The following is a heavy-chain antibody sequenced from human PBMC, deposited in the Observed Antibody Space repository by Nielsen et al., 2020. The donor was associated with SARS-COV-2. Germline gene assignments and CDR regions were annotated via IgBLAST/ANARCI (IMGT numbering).Heavy chain of an antibody. Sequence: SETLSLTCTVSGGSISSGGYYWSWIRQHPGKGLEWIGYIYYSGSTYYNPSLKSRVTISVDTSKNQFSLKLSSVTAADTAVYYCARDYYDSSGPYYYYGMDVWGQGTTVTVSS. CDR2: IYYSGST. D-gene: IGHD3-22*01. CDR3: ARDYYDSSGPYYYYGMDV. CDR1: GGSISSGGYY. J-gene: IGHJ6*02. V-gene: IGHV4-31*03.